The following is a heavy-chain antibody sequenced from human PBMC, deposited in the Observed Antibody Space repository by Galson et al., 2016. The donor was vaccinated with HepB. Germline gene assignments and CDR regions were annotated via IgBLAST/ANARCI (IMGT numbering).Heavy chain of an antibody. CDR3: TASSTRGYTYGPSAY. J-gene: IGHJ4*02. CDR1: GFTFSRYP. D-gene: IGHD5-18*01. CDR2: IKSYTDGGTT. V-gene: IGHV3-15*01. Sequence: SLRLSCAVSGFTFSRYPMSWVRQAPGKGLEWVGRIKSYTDGGTTEYAAPMKGRFTFSRDESNNRLYLKMNGLKTEDTAVYYCTASSTRGYTYGPSAYWGRGTLVAVSS.